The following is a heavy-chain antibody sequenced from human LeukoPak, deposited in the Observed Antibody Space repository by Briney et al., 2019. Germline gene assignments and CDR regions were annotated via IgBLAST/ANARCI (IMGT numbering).Heavy chain of an antibody. V-gene: IGHV3-23*01. CDR1: GFTFTTYG. D-gene: IGHD5-18*01. CDR3: AKDIRRGYNYGYDQFAY. J-gene: IGHJ4*02. Sequence: GGSLRLSCSASGFTFTTYGMNWVRQAPGKGLEWVSGIGGSGIRTYYADSVKGRFTISRDNSRNTLYLQMNSLRAEDTAVYYCAKDIRRGYNYGYDQFAYWGQGTLVTVSS. CDR2: IGGSGIRT.